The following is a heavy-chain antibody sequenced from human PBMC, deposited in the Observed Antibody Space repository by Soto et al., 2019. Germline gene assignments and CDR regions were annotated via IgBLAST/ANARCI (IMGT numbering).Heavy chain of an antibody. CDR3: AGYYYDSSGYYYYFDY. V-gene: IGHV1-69*13. J-gene: IGHJ4*02. CDR1: GGTFSSYA. D-gene: IGHD3-22*01. CDR2: IIPIFGTA. Sequence: ASVKVSCKASGGTFSSYAISWVRQAPGQGLEWMGGIIPIFGTANYAQKFQGRVTITADESTSTAYMELSSLRSEDTAVYYWAGYYYDSSGYYYYFDYWGQGTLVTVSS.